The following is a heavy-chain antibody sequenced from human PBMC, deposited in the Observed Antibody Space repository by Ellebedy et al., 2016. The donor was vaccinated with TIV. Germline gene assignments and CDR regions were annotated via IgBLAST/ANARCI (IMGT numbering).Heavy chain of an antibody. CDR2: FDPSDSFT. J-gene: IGHJ6*01. CDR1: GYNFNSYW. Sequence: GESLKISCKGSGYNFNSYWINWVRQMPGKGLEWMGGFDPSDSFTKYSPSVQGHVTISADKSISTAYRQWSSLEASDTAIYYCARRLGYCSSTNCLSYGMDIWGQGTPVTVSS. CDR3: ARRLGYCSSTNCLSYGMDI. D-gene: IGHD2-2*01. V-gene: IGHV5-10-1*01.